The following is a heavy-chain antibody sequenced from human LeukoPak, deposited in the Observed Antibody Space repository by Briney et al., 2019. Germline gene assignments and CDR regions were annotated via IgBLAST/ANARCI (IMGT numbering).Heavy chain of an antibody. CDR3: ARDGGYSVYEGFMDV. D-gene: IGHD3-10*01. V-gene: IGHV3-33*01. CDR2: IWYDGSNK. CDR1: GFTFSSYG. J-gene: IGHJ6*02. Sequence: GRSLRLSCAASGFTFSSYGMHWVRQAPGKGLEWVAVIWYDGSNKYYADSVKGRFTIFRDNSKNTLYLQMNSLRAEDTAVYYCARDGGYSVYEGFMDVWGQGTTVTVSS.